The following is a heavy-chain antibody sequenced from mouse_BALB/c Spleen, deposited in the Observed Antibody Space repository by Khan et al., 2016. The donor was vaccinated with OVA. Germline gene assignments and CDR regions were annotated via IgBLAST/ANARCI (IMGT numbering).Heavy chain of an antibody. CDR2: FYPGGGYT. CDR3: AKWATWYFDV. V-gene: IGHV1-63*01. J-gene: IGHJ1*01. CDR1: GYTFTNYW. D-gene: IGHD3-1*01. Sequence: QVQLQQSGPELVRPGTSVKISCKASGYTFTNYWLGWLKQRPGHGLDWIGDFYPGGGYTNYNEKFKGKATLTADTSSSSAYMPFISLTSEDSAVYFGAKWATWYFDVWGAGTTVTVSS.